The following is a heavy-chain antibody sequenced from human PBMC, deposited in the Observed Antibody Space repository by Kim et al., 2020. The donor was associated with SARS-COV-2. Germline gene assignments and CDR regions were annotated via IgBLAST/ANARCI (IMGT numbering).Heavy chain of an antibody. CDR3: ARSKVRLPDFYY. Sequence: SETLSLTCSVSGGPISSSNDYWGWVRQPPGKGLEWIGSKHYSGSSYYNPSLESRLTISVDTSKNQFSLKLSSVTAADTARYYSARSKVRLPDFYYWGQG. V-gene: IGHV4-39*01. CDR1: GGPISSSNDY. J-gene: IGHJ4*02. CDR2: KHYSGSS.